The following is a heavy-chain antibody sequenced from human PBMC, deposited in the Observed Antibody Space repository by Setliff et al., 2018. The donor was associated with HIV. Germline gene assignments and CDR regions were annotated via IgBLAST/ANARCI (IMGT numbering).Heavy chain of an antibody. V-gene: IGHV4-59*11. CDR1: GGSIGIHY. J-gene: IGHJ4*02. CDR2: VYHTGST. Sequence: KTSETLSLTCAVSGGSIGIHYWSWIRQPPGKGLEWIGTVYHTGSTIYNPSLQSRVIMSVDTSRNQFSLNVNSLTAADTAVYFCARWGDGYNSYDFWGQETLVTVSS. D-gene: IGHD5-12*01. CDR3: ARWGDGYNSYDF.